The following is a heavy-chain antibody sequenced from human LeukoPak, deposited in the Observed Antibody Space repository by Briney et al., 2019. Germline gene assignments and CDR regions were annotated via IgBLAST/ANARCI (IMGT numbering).Heavy chain of an antibody. CDR3: ARESGSRNFDY. D-gene: IGHD1-26*01. V-gene: IGHV1-46*03. J-gene: IGHJ4*02. CDR1: GYTFTSYY. CDR2: INPSGGST. Sequence: ASVKVSCKASGYTFTSYYMHWVRQAPGQGLEWMGIINPSGGSTSYAQKFQGRVTMTRDTSTGTVYMELSSLRSEDTAVYYCARESGSRNFDYWGQGTLVTVSS.